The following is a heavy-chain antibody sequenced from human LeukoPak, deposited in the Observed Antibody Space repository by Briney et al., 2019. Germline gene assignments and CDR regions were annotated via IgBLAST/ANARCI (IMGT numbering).Heavy chain of an antibody. CDR2: IYYSGST. Sequence: PSETLSLTCTVSGGSISSGGYYWSWIRQHPGKGLEWIGYIYYSGSTYYNPSLKSRVTISVDTSKNQFSLKLSSVTAADTAVYYCARTPHYGGEVYFDYWGQGTLVTVSS. V-gene: IGHV4-31*03. J-gene: IGHJ4*02. D-gene: IGHD4-23*01. CDR3: ARTPHYGGEVYFDY. CDR1: GGSISSGGYY.